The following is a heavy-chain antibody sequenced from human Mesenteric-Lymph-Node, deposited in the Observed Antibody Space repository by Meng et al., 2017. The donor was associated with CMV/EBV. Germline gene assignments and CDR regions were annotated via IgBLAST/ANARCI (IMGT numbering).Heavy chain of an antibody. V-gene: IGHV4-34*08. CDR3: AISIVVPAAGLAFDI. CDR1: GFTFSSYS. J-gene: IGHJ3*02. D-gene: IGHD2-2*01. CDR2: INHSGST. Sequence: GSLRLSCAASGFTFSSYSMNWVRQPPGKGLEWIGEINHSGSTNYNPSLKSRVTISVDTSKNQFSLKLSSVTAADTAVYYCAISIVVPAAGLAFDIWGQGTMVTVSS.